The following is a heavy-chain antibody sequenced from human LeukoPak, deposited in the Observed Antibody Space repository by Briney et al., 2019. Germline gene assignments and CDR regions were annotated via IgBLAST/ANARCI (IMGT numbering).Heavy chain of an antibody. D-gene: IGHD4-17*01. CDR3: ATTFTVTTPLDY. J-gene: IGHJ4*02. CDR2: INPSGGST. Sequence: GASVKVSCKASGYTFTGYYMHWVRQAPGQGLEWMGIINPSGGSTSYAQKFQSRVTMTRDTSTSTVYMELSSLRSEDTAVYYCATTFTVTTPLDYWGQGTLVTVSS. CDR1: GYTFTGYY. V-gene: IGHV1-46*01.